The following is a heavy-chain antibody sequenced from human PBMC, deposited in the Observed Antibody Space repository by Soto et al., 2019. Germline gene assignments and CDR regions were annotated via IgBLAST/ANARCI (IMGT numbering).Heavy chain of an antibody. J-gene: IGHJ4*02. CDR2: IYYSGST. D-gene: IGHD5-18*01. V-gene: IGHV4-31*03. CDR3: AVGRGYSYGPRVFAY. CDR1: GGSISSGGYY. Sequence: QVQLQESGPGLVKPSQTLSLTCTVSGGSISSGGYYWSWIRQHPGKGLEWIGYIYYSGSTYYNPSLKDRVTISVDMSKNQCSLKLSSVTAADTAVYYCAVGRGYSYGPRVFAYWGQGTLVTVSS.